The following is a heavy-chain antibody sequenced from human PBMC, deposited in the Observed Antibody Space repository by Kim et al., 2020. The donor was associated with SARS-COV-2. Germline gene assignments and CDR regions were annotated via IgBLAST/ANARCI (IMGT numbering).Heavy chain of an antibody. V-gene: IGHV4-4*02. J-gene: IGHJ6*02. Sequence: SETLSLTCAVSGGSISSSNWWSWVRQPPGKGLEWIGEIYHSGSTNYNPSLKSRVTISVDKSKNQFSLKLSSVTAADTAVYYCARVQGPYCSGGSCSHYYYYYYGMDVWGQGTTVTVSS. CDR3: ARVQGPYCSGGSCSHYYYYYYGMDV. CDR2: IYHSGST. D-gene: IGHD2-15*01. CDR1: GGSISSSNW.